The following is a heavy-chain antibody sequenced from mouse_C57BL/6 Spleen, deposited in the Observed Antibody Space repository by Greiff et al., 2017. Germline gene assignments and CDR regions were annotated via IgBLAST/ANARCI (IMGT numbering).Heavy chain of an antibody. J-gene: IGHJ2*01. V-gene: IGHV5-16*01. Sequence: EVKLVESEGGLVQPGSSMKLSCTASGFTFSDYYMAWVRQVPEKGLEWVANINYDGSSTYYLDSLKGRFIISRDNAKNILYLQMSSLKSEDTATYYCARGGNWALDFDYWGQGTTLTVSS. CDR2: INYDGSST. D-gene: IGHD4-1*01. CDR1: GFTFSDYY. CDR3: ARGGNWALDFDY.